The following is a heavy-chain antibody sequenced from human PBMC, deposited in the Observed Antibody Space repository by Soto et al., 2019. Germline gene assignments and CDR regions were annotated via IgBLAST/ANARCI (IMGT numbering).Heavy chain of an antibody. CDR2: INHSGST. J-gene: IGHJ4*02. D-gene: IGHD2-8*02. Sequence: SETLSLTCAVXGGSFSGYYWTGIRQPPGAGLEWIGEINHSGSTNYNPSLKSRVTISVDTSKNQFSLKLTSVTAADTAVYYCARDKITGLFDYWGQGTLVTVSS. CDR1: GGSFSGYY. V-gene: IGHV4-34*01. CDR3: ARDKITGLFDY.